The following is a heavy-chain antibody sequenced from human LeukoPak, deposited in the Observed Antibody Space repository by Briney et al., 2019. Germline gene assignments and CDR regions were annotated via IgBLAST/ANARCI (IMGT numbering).Heavy chain of an antibody. Sequence: ASVKVSCKASGYTFTSYDINWVRRATGQGLEWMGWMNPNSGNTGYAQKFQGRVTMAMNTSINTAYMELSSLRSEDTAVYYCARAASWSPIGDSYYYMDVWGKGTTVTISS. J-gene: IGHJ6*03. CDR3: ARAASWSPIGDSYYYMDV. D-gene: IGHD6-13*01. CDR2: MNPNSGNT. CDR1: GYTFTSYD. V-gene: IGHV1-8*01.